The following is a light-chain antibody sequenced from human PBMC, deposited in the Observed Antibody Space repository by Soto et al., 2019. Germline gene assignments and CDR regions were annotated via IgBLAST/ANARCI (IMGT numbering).Light chain of an antibody. Sequence: EIVLTQSPGTLSLSPGERATLSCRASQSISIIFLAWYQQKPGQAPRLVFYGASTRATGIPDRFSGSGSGTDFTLTIDRLEPEDFAVYYCQQSLNPKTFGQGTKVDIK. J-gene: IGKJ1*01. V-gene: IGKV3-20*01. CDR3: QQSLNPKT. CDR1: QSISIIF. CDR2: GAS.